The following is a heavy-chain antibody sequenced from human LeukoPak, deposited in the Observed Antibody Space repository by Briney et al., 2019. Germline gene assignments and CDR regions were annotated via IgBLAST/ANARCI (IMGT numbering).Heavy chain of an antibody. CDR1: GYSFTSYW. V-gene: IGHV5-51*01. J-gene: IGHJ4*02. D-gene: IGHD2-15*01. Sequence: GESLKISCKGSGYSFTSYWIGWVRQMPGKGLEWMGIIYPGDSDTKYSPSFQGQLTISADKSINTAYLQWSSLKASDTAMYYWATYKNAGYCSGGSCYSPFPFDYWGQGTLVTVSS. CDR3: ATYKNAGYCSGGSCYSPFPFDY. CDR2: IYPGDSDT.